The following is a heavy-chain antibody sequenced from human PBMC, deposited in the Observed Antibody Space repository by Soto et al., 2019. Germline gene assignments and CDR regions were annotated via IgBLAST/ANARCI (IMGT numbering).Heavy chain of an antibody. Sequence: SETLSLTCTVSGGSISSYYWSWIRQPPGKGLEWIGYIYYSGSTNYNPSLKSRVTISVDTSKNQFSLKLSSVTAADTAVYYCARNIEYGIAVAPGWFDPWGQATLVNVS. CDR2: IYYSGST. J-gene: IGHJ5*02. CDR3: ARNIEYGIAVAPGWFDP. D-gene: IGHD6-19*01. CDR1: GGSISSYY. V-gene: IGHV4-59*08.